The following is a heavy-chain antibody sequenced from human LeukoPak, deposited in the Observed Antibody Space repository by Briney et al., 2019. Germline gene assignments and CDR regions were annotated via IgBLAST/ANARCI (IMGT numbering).Heavy chain of an antibody. CDR3: AKDSFLRGTPWS. Sequence: GGSLRLSCAASGFTFSSYAMSWVRQAPGKGLERVSAISGSGGSTYYADSVKGRFTISRDNSKNTLYLQMNSLRAEDTAVYYCAKDSFLRGTPWSWGQGTLVTVSS. V-gene: IGHV3-23*01. CDR1: GFTFSSYA. D-gene: IGHD3-10*01. J-gene: IGHJ5*02. CDR2: ISGSGGST.